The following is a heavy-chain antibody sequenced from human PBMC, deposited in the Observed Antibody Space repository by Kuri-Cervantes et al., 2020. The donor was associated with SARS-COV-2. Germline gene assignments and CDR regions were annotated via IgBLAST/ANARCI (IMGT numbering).Heavy chain of an antibody. J-gene: IGHJ4*02. Sequence: SVKVSCKASGGTFSSYAVTWVRQVPGQGFGWMGRIIPLFGTTIYAQKFRDRVTFTADKSTNTAYMELSSLRSEDTAVYYCARPYCTTTTCYDGTFDSWGQGTLVTVSS. CDR2: IIPLFGTT. V-gene: IGHV1-69*06. D-gene: IGHD2-2*01. CDR1: GGTFSSYA. CDR3: ARPYCTTTTCYDGTFDS.